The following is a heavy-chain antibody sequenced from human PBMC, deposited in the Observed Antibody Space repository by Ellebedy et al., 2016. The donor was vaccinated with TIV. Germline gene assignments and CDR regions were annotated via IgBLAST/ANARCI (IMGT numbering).Heavy chain of an antibody. D-gene: IGHD6-19*01. V-gene: IGHV3-43*01. CDR1: GFTFDDYT. J-gene: IGHJ4*02. CDR3: AKDDSSGFQVDY. CDR2: ISWDGGST. Sequence: GESLKISCAASGFTFDDYTMHWVRQAPGKGLEWVSLISWDGGSTYYADSVKGRFTISRDNSKNSLYLQMNSLRTEDTALYYCAKDDSSGFQVDYWGQGTLVTVSS.